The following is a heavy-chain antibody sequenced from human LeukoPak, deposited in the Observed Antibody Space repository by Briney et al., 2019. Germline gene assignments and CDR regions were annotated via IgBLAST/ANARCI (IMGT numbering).Heavy chain of an antibody. V-gene: IGHV4-39*01. D-gene: IGHD6-13*01. Sequence: PSETLSLTCTVSGGSVSSGTYYWGWIRQPPGKGLEWIGSIYYSGSTYYNPSLKSRVTISVDTSKNQFSLKLSSVTAADTAVYYCARRGSGYSSSHIDYWGQGTLVTVSS. J-gene: IGHJ4*02. CDR1: GGSVSSGTYY. CDR3: ARRGSGYSSSHIDY. CDR2: IYYSGST.